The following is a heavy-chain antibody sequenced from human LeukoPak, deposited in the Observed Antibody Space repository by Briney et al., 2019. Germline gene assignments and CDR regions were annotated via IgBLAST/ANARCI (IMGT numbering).Heavy chain of an antibody. D-gene: IGHD3-10*01. Sequence: SETLSPTCAVSGGSISSSNWWSWVRQPPGKGLEWIGEIHHSGSTNYNPSLKSRVTISVDKSKNQFSLKLSSVTAADTAVYYCARDRYGSGSYKDYWGQGTLVTVSS. V-gene: IGHV4-4*02. J-gene: IGHJ4*02. CDR2: IHHSGST. CDR3: ARDRYGSGSYKDY. CDR1: GGSISSSNW.